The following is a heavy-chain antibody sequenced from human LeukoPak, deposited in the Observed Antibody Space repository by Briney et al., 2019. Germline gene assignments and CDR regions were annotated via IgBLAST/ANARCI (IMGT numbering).Heavy chain of an antibody. CDR1: GFTFTSYS. V-gene: IGHV3-21*01. D-gene: IGHD4-17*01. Sequence: PGGSLRHSCEASGFTFTSYSMTWVRQAPGKGLEWVSIISSGSSAIFSAAALKGRFTISRDDAKNLLYLDINSLRAEDTAVYYCARGHTAVTRHFDFWGQGTLVTVSS. CDR3: ARGHTAVTRHFDF. CDR2: ISSGSSAI. J-gene: IGHJ4*02.